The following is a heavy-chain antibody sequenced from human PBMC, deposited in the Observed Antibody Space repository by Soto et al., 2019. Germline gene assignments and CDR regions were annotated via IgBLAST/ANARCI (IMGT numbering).Heavy chain of an antibody. CDR2: IYWDDDK. CDR3: AIARYCSSTSCYNY. D-gene: IGHD2-2*01. J-gene: IGHJ4*02. V-gene: IGHV2-5*02. Sequence: QITLKESGPTLVKPTQTLTLTCTFSGFSLSTSGVGVGWIRQPPGKALEWLALIYWDDDKRYSPSLKSRLTTTKDTSKNQVVLTMTNMDPVDTATYYCAIARYCSSTSCYNYWGQGTLVTVSS. CDR1: GFSLSTSGVG.